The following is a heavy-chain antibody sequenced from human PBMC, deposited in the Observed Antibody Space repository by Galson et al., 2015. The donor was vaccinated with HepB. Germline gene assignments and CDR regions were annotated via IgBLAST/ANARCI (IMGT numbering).Heavy chain of an antibody. CDR1: GYTFTSYA. CDR2: INAGNGNT. J-gene: IGHJ6*02. CDR3: ARGGHYYYGMDV. Sequence: SVKVSCKASGYTFTSYAMHWVRQAPGQRLEWMGWINAGNGNTKYSQKFQGRVTITRDTSASTAYMELSSLRSEDTAVYYCARGGHYYYGMDVWGQGTTVTVSS. V-gene: IGHV1-3*01. D-gene: IGHD3-16*01.